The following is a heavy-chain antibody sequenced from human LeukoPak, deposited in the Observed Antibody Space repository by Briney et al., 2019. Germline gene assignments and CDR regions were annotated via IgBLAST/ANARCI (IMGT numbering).Heavy chain of an antibody. D-gene: IGHD3-10*01. CDR1: GGSISSYY. Sequence: SETLSLTCTVSGGSISSYYLSWIRQPPGKGLEWIGYIYYSGSTNYNPSFKSRVTISVDTSKNQFSLKQSSVTAADTAVYYCARDRVVFDYWGQGTLVTVSS. J-gene: IGHJ4*02. V-gene: IGHV4-59*01. CDR3: ARDRVVFDY. CDR2: IYYSGST.